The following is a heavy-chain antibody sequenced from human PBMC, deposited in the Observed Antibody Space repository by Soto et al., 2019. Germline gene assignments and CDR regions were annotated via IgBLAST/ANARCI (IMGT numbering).Heavy chain of an antibody. CDR2: ISSSSGTI. D-gene: IGHD2-2*01. CDR1: GFTFSTYS. V-gene: IGHV3-48*01. J-gene: IGHJ4*02. CDR3: ARDAMLLSTIYYFDY. Sequence: GGSLRLSCAASGFTFSTYSMNWVRQAPGKGLEWVSYISSSSGTIYYADSVKGRFTISRDNAKNSLYLQMNSLRAEDTAVYYCARDAMLLSTIYYFDYWGQGTLVTVSS.